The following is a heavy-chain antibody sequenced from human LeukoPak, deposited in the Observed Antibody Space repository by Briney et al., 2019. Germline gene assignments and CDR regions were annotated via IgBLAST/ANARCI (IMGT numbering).Heavy chain of an antibody. CDR2: IYPGDSDT. CDR1: GYSFTSYW. CDR3: ARHSDDYDFWSGYQNWFDP. V-gene: IGHV5-51*01. D-gene: IGHD3-3*01. J-gene: IGHJ5*02. Sequence: GESLKISRKGSGYSFTSYWIGWVRQMPGKGLEWMGIIYPGDSDTRYSPSFQGQVTISADKSISTAYLQWSSLKASDTAMYYCARHSDDYDFWSGYQNWFDPWGQGTLVTVSS.